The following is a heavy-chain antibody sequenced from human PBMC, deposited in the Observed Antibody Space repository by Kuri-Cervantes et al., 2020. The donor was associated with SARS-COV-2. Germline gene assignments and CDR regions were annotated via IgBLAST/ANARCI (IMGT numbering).Heavy chain of an antibody. CDR1: GFTFSSYS. CDR2: ISSSSSYI. V-gene: IGHV3-21*01. CDR3: ARDPWMATIGVGTFDY. Sequence: GGSLRLSCAASGFTFSSYSMNWVRQAPGKGLEWVSSISSSSSYIYYADSVKGRFTISRDNAKNSLYLQMNSLRAEDTAVYYCARDPWMATIGVGTFDYWGQGTLVTVSS. D-gene: IGHD5-24*01. J-gene: IGHJ4*02.